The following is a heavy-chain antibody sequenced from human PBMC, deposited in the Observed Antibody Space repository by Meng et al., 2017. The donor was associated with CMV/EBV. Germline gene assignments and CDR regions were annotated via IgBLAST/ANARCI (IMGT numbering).Heavy chain of an antibody. CDR1: GFTFSSYE. J-gene: IGHJ6*02. D-gene: IGHD6-6*01. CDR3: ARDRMVAAHPRYYSYGMDV. V-gene: IGHV3-48*03. Sequence: GGSLRLSCAASGFTFSSYEMNWVRQAPGKGLEWVSYISSSGSTIYYADSVMGRFTISRDNAKNSLYLQMNSLRAEDTAVYYCARDRMVAAHPRYYSYGMDVWGQGTTVTVSS. CDR2: ISSSGSTI.